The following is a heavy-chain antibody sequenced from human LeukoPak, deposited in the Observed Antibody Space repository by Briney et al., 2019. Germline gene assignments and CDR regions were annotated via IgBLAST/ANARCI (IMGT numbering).Heavy chain of an antibody. CDR2: ISYDGSNK. CDR1: GFTFSSYA. Sequence: GRSLRLSCAASGFTFSSYAMHWVRQAPGKGLEWVAVISYDGSNKYYADSVKGRFTITRDNSKNTLYLQMNSLRAEDTAVYYCARDSYGMDVWGQGTTVTVSS. CDR3: ARDSYGMDV. J-gene: IGHJ6*02. V-gene: IGHV3-30-3*01.